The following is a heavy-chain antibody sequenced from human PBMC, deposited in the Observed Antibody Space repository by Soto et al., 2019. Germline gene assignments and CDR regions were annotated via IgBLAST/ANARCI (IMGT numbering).Heavy chain of an antibody. J-gene: IGHJ5*02. CDR1: GFTFSRNW. V-gene: IGHV3-74*01. CDR2: INSDGTTT. D-gene: IGHD6-13*01. Sequence: EVQLVESGGGLVQPGGSLRLSCAASGFTFSRNWMHWVRQAPGKGLVWLSRINSDGTTTTYADSVKCRLTISRDNSKNTVYLQINNLRADDTAVYYCATVGTGSYNWFDPWGQGTLVTVSS. CDR3: ATVGTGSYNWFDP.